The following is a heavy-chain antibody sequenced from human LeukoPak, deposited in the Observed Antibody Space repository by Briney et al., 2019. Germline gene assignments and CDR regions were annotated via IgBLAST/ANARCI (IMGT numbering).Heavy chain of an antibody. D-gene: IGHD5-18*01. Sequence: GESLKISCKASGYSFKTYWIGWVRQMPGKGLEWMGLIHPGDSDTRYSPSFQGQVTISADKSTSTAYLQWSSLKASDTAVYYCARPNGIQLWSWYFDYWGQGTLVTVSS. CDR1: GYSFKTYW. V-gene: IGHV5-51*01. CDR3: ARPNGIQLWSWYFDY. CDR2: IHPGDSDT. J-gene: IGHJ4*02.